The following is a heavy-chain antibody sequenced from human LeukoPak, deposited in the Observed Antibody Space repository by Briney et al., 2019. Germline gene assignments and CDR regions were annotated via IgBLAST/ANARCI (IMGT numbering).Heavy chain of an antibody. CDR3: ASSTVVTQLDY. V-gene: IGHV4-4*07. Sequence: PSETLSLTCTVSGGSISSYYWSWIRQPAGKGLEWIGRIHTSGSTNYNPSLKSRVTMSLDTSKNQFSLKLSSVTAADTAVYYCASSTVVTQLDYWGQGTLVTVSS. J-gene: IGHJ4*02. D-gene: IGHD4-23*01. CDR2: IHTSGST. CDR1: GGSISSYY.